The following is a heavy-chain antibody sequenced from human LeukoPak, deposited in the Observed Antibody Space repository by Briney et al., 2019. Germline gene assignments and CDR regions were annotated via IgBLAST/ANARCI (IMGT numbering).Heavy chain of an antibody. V-gene: IGHV3-23*01. D-gene: IGHD2-21*02. Sequence: GGSLRLSCAASEFTFSNYAMYWVRQAPGKGLEWVSAISGSGGSTYYADSVKGRFTISRDNSKNTLYLQMNSLRAEDTAVYYCAKGGDPGNPAAFDIWGQGTMVTVSS. J-gene: IGHJ3*02. CDR3: AKGGDPGNPAAFDI. CDR1: EFTFSNYA. CDR2: ISGSGGST.